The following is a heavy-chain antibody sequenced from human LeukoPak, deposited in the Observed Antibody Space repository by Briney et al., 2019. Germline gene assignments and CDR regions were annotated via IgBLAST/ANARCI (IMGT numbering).Heavy chain of an antibody. CDR2: ISSSSSYI. V-gene: IGHV3-21*01. J-gene: IGHJ4*02. CDR1: GFTFSSYS. CDR3: ARDRVYGDYGGDY. Sequence: GGSLRLSCAASGFTFSSYSMNWVRQAPGKGLEWVSSISSSSSYIYYADSVKGRFTISRDNAQNSLYLQMNSLRAEDTAVYYRARDRVYGDYGGDYWGQGTLVTVSS. D-gene: IGHD4-17*01.